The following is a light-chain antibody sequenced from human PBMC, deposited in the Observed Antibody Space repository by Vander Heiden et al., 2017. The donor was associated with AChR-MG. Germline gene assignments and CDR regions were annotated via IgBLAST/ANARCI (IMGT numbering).Light chain of an antibody. CDR1: NNNVGNEG. CDR2: RNN. J-gene: IGLJ3*02. CDR3: SAWDSSVSTWV. V-gene: IGLV10-54*01. Sequence: QAGLPQPSSVSKGLRQTATLTCTGNNNNVGNEGVLWLLQYQGHPPNLLSYRNNTRPSGISQRLSASRSGNTAALTITGLQPEDEADYYCSAWDSSVSTWVFGGGTKLTVL.